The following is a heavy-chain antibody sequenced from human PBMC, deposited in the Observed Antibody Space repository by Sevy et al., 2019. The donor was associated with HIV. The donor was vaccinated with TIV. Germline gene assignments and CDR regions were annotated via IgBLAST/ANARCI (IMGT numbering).Heavy chain of an antibody. V-gene: IGHV3-48*03. CDR1: EFTFSSYE. J-gene: IGHJ4*02. CDR3: AGGVVIGTTFDY. Sequence: GGSLRLSCAASEFTFSSYEMNWVRQAPGKGLEWVSYISSSGSLIYYADSVKGRFTISRDNAKNSLYLQMNSLRAEDTAVYYCAGGVVIGTTFDYWGQVTLVTVSS. D-gene: IGHD3-22*01. CDR2: ISSSGSLI.